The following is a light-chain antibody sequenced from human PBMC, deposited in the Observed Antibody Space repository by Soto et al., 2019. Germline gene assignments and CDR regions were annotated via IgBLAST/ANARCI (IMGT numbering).Light chain of an antibody. CDR3: MQTLQTPYT. Sequence: DIVMTQSPLSLPVTPGEPASISCKSSQSLLHSDGDNYLEWYVQKAGQSPQLLIYLVSHRASGVPDRLSGSGSGTDFTLKISKVEPDDVGVYYCMQTLQTPYTFGPGTKVEIK. CDR2: LVS. CDR1: QSLLHSDGDNY. J-gene: IGKJ3*01. V-gene: IGKV2-28*01.